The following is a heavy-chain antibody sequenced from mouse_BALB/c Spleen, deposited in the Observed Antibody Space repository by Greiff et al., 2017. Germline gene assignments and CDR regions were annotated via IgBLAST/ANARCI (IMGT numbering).Heavy chain of an antibody. V-gene: IGHV6-6*02. CDR2: IRLKSNNYAT. J-gene: IGHJ3*01. Sequence: EVQGVESGGGLVQPGGSMKLSCVASGFTFSNYWMNWVRQSPEKGLEWVAEIRLKSNNYATHYAESVKGRFTISRDDSKSSVYLQMNNLRAEDTGIYYCTRHGYGAYWGQGTLVTVSA. CDR3: TRHGYGAY. CDR1: GFTFSNYW. D-gene: IGHD1-1*01.